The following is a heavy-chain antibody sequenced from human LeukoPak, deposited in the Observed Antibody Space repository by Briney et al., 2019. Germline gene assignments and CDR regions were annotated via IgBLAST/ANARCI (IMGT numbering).Heavy chain of an antibody. J-gene: IGHJ3*02. CDR3: ARIYDYVWGSYRYRAFDI. V-gene: IGHV4-59*01. CDR1: GGSISSYY. Sequence: SETLSLTCTVSGGSISSYYWSWIRQPPGKGLGWIGYIYYSGSANYNPSLKSRVTISVDTSKNQFSLKLSSVTAADTAVYYCARIYDYVWGSYRYRAFDIWGQGTMVTVSS. D-gene: IGHD3-16*02. CDR2: IYYSGSA.